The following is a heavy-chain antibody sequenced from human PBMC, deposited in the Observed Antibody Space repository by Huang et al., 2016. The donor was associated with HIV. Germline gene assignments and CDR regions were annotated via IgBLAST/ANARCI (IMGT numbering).Heavy chain of an antibody. J-gene: IGHJ5*02. Sequence: QVLLVQSGAEGRKPGSSVKVSCTDFVGTFSSAAISWVRQAQGQGLEGMGGIIPFFVTANYTQKSQGRVTITVDEATNTGYMELTRLTSEDTAVYYCARTAYSYGFRQCYNWFDPWGQGTPVTVSS. CDR1: VGTFSSAA. CDR2: IIPFFVTA. V-gene: IGHV1-69*13. D-gene: IGHD5-18*01. CDR3: ARTAYSYGFRQCYNWFDP.